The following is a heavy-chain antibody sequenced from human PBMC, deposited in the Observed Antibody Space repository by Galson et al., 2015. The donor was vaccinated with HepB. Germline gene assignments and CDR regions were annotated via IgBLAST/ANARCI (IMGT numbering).Heavy chain of an antibody. D-gene: IGHD5-18*01. V-gene: IGHV3-64D*06. CDR2: ISSNGGST. CDR1: GFTFSSYA. Sequence: SLRLSCAASGFTFSSYAMHWVRQAPGKGLEYVSAISSNGGSTYYADSVKGRFTISRDNSKNTLYLQMSSLRAEDTAVYYCVKDLQLWLKGYYYGMDVWGQGTTVTVSS. CDR3: VKDLQLWLKGYYYGMDV. J-gene: IGHJ6*02.